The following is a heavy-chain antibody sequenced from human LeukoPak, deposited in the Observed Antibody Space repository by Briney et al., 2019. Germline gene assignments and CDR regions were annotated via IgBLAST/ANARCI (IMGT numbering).Heavy chain of an antibody. J-gene: IGHJ4*02. CDR2: ISSSSSTI. CDR1: GFTFSSYS. CDR3: ARDSGYCSSTGCYVHYFDY. D-gene: IGHD2-2*01. Sequence: GGSLRLSCAASGFTFSSYSMNWVRQAPGKGLEWVSYISSSSSTIYYADSVKGRFTVSRDNAKNSLYLQMNSLRAEDTAVYYCARDSGYCSSTGCYVHYFDYWGQGTLVTVSS. V-gene: IGHV3-48*04.